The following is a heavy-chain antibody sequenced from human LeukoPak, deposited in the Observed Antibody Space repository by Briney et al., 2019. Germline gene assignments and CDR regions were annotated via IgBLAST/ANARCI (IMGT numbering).Heavy chain of an antibody. CDR2: MSYDGSNK. CDR3: AIFGL. J-gene: IGHJ2*01. V-gene: IGHV3-30*03. CDR1: GFTLSSSD. Sequence: PGRSLRLSCAASGFTLSSSDMHWVRQAPGKGLEWVAIMSYDGSNKCYAESVKGRFTISRDNSKNTLYLQMNSLRAEDTAVYYCAIFGLWGRGTLVTVSS.